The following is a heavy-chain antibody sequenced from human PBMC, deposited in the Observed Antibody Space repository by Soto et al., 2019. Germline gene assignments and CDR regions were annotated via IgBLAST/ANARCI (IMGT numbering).Heavy chain of an antibody. CDR1: GYTFTSYA. Sequence: ASVKVSCKASGYTFTSYAMHWVRQAPGQRLEWMGWINAGNGNTKYSQKFXXXXXXXXXXSXXTAYMELSSLRSEDTAVYYCAXXXPXXSSWDYYYYYGMDVWGQGTTVTVSS. CDR2: INAGNGNT. D-gene: IGHD6-13*01. J-gene: IGHJ6*02. CDR3: AXXXPXXSSWDYYYYYGMDV. V-gene: IGHV1-3*01.